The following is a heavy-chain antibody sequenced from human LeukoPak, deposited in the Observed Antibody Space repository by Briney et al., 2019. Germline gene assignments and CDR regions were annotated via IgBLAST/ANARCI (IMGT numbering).Heavy chain of an antibody. Sequence: GASVKVSCKASGYTFTKYYIHWVRQAPGQGLEWMGMINPTDGATTYAQRFQGRVTMTRDMSTTTVYMDLRSLRSEDTAVFFCARGQRGGLSGNLGGLFASYYTYYYMDVWGRGTTVT. CDR3: ARGQRGGLSGNLGGLFASYYTYYYMDV. CDR2: INPTDGAT. J-gene: IGHJ6*03. CDR1: GYTFTKYY. D-gene: IGHD1-26*01. V-gene: IGHV1-46*01.